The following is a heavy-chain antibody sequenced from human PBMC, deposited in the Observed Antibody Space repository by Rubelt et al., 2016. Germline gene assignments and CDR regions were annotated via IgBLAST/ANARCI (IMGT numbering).Heavy chain of an antibody. J-gene: IGHJ4*02. CDR3: AMSYYYDSSGYYPEY. CDR2: ISYDGSNK. CDR1: GFTFSSYA. Sequence: QVQLVESGGGVVQPGRSLRLSCAASGFTFSSYAMHWVRQAPGKGLEWVAVISYDGSNKYYADSVKGRFTISRDNSKNTLYLQMNSRRAEDTAVYYCAMSYYYDSSGYYPEYWGQGTLVTVSS. V-gene: IGHV3-30*04. D-gene: IGHD3-22*01.